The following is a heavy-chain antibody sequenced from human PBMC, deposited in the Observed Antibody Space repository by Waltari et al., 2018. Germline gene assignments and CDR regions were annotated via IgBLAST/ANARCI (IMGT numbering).Heavy chain of an antibody. Sequence: QVQLQQWGAGLLKPSETLSLTCAVYGGSFSGYYWSWIRQPPGKGLEWIGEIKQSGSTNYNPAPKSRVTISVDTSKNQFSLKLSSVTAADTAVYYCARSSPPIFHYGMDVWGQGTTVTVSS. CDR1: GGSFSGYY. CDR2: IKQSGST. J-gene: IGHJ6*02. CDR3: ARSSPPIFHYGMDV. V-gene: IGHV4-34*01. D-gene: IGHD3-9*01.